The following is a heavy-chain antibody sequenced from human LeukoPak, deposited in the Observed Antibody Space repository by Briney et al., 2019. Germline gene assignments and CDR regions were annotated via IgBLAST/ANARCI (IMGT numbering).Heavy chain of an antibody. CDR2: IYHSGST. Sequence: PSETLSLTCTVSGYSISSGYYWGWIRQPPGKGLEWIGSIYHSGSTHYNPSLKSRVTISVDTSKNQFSLKLSSVTAADTAVYYCARDGDSSGYSYYFDYWGQGTLVTVSS. D-gene: IGHD3-22*01. CDR1: GYSISSGYY. V-gene: IGHV4-38-2*02. J-gene: IGHJ4*02. CDR3: ARDGDSSGYSYYFDY.